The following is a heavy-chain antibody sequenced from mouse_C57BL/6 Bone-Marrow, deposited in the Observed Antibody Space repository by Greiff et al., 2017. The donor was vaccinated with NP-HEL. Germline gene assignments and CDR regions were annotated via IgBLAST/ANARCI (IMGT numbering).Heavy chain of an antibody. CDR2: ISDGGSYT. Sequence: EVKLVESGGGLVKPGGSLKLSCAASGFTFSSYAMSWVRQTPEKRLEWVATISDGGSYTYYPDNVKGRFTISRDNAKNNLYLQMSHLKSEDTAMYYCARHDGYYAMDYWGQGTSVTVSS. CDR3: ARHDGYYAMDY. J-gene: IGHJ4*01. D-gene: IGHD2-3*01. V-gene: IGHV5-4*03. CDR1: GFTFSSYA.